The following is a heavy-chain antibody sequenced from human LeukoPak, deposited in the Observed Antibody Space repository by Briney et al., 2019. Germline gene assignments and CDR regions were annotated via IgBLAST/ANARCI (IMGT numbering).Heavy chain of an antibody. V-gene: IGHV4-59*01. CDR1: GGSISSYY. J-gene: IGHJ4*02. CDR2: IYYSGST. D-gene: IGHD5-24*01. CDR3: ARGAPRYGYNSVGDFDY. Sequence: TSETLSLTCTVSGGSISSYYWSWIRQPPGKGLEWIGYIYYSGSTNYNPSLKSRVTISVDTSKNQFSLKLSSVTAADTAVYYCARGAPRYGYNSVGDFDYWGQGTLVTVSS.